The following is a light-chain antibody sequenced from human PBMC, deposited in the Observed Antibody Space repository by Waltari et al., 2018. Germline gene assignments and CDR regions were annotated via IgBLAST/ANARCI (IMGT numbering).Light chain of an antibody. CDR2: GAS. V-gene: IGKV1-NL1*01. CDR3: QQYYSSPGT. CDR1: QDISNS. J-gene: IGKJ1*01. Sequence: DIQMTQSPSSLYASVGDRVTITCRASQDISNSLAWYQRKPGKAPKLLFFGASKLESAVPSRFSGSGSGTDYTLTISNLQPEDFATYFCQQYYSSPGTFGLGTKVELQ.